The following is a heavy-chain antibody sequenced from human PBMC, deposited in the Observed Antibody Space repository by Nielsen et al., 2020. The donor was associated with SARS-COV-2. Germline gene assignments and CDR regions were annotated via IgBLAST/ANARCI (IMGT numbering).Heavy chain of an antibody. D-gene: IGHD1-26*01. V-gene: IGHV3-30*18. CDR1: GFTFSSYG. CDR2: ISYDGSNK. Sequence: GESLKISCAASGFTFSSYGMYWVRQAPGKGLEWVAVISYDGSNKYYADSVKGRFTISRDNSKNTLYLQMNSLRAEDTAVYYCAKDLSGSYFEYWGQGTLVTVSS. J-gene: IGHJ4*02. CDR3: AKDLSGSYFEY.